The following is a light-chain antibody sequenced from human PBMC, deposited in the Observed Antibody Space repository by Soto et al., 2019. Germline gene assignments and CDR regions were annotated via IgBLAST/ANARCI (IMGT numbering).Light chain of an antibody. CDR1: QSLLHITGETF. J-gene: IGKJ5*01. CDR2: EVS. CDR3: MQSTQLPPT. V-gene: IGKV2D-29*02. Sequence: DVVMTQRQLSLSVTPGQPASISCKSSQSLLHITGETFLFWYLQKPGQSPQLLIYEVSTRVSGVPDRFSGSGSGTDFTLEISRVETDDVGIYYCMQSTQLPPTFGQGTRLEIK.